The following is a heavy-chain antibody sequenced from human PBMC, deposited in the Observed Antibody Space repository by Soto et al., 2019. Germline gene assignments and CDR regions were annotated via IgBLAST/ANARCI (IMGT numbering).Heavy chain of an antibody. CDR1: GGSISSSSYY. CDR2: IYYSGST. CDR3: ASVVKGYCSGGSCYDFDY. V-gene: IGHV4-39*01. Sequence: SETLSLTCTVSGGSISSSSYYWGWIRQPPGKGLEWIGSIYYSGSTYYNPSLKSRVTISVDTSKNQFSLKLSSVTAADTAVYYCASVVKGYCSGGSCYDFDYWGQGTLGTVSS. J-gene: IGHJ4*02. D-gene: IGHD2-15*01.